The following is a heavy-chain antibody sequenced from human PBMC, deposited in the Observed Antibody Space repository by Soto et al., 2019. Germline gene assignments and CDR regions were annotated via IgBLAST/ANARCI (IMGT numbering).Heavy chain of an antibody. CDR3: AADLDYYDSSGYYYRYDY. V-gene: IGHV1-58*01. J-gene: IGHJ4*02. CDR1: GFTFTSSA. CDR2: IVVGSGNT. D-gene: IGHD3-22*01. Sequence: SVKVSCKASGFTFTSSAVQWVRQALGQRLEWIGWIVVGSGNTNYAQKFQERVTITRDMSTSTAYMELSGLRSEDTAVYYCAADLDYYDSSGYYYRYDYWGQGTLVTVSS.